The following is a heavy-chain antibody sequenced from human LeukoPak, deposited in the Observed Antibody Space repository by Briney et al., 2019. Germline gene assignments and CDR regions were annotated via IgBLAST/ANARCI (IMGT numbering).Heavy chain of an antibody. J-gene: IGHJ5*02. Sequence: GESLKISCKGSGYVFSSYWIAWVRQMPGKGLEWMGIIYPGDSDTRYSPSFQGQVTISADKSITTAYLQWSSLKASDTAMYYCARSTYFDSRGYTNPNWFDPWGQGTLVTVSS. CDR2: IYPGDSDT. CDR1: GYVFSSYW. V-gene: IGHV5-51*01. CDR3: ARSTYFDSRGYTNPNWFDP. D-gene: IGHD3-22*01.